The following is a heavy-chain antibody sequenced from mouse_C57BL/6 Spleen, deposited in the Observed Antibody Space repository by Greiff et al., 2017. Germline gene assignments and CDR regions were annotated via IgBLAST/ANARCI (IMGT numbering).Heavy chain of an antibody. V-gene: IGHV1-55*01. D-gene: IGHD1-1*01. CDR2: IYPGSGST. Sequence: QVQLQQPGAELVKPGASVKMSCKASGYTFTSYWITWVKQRPGQGLAWIGDIYPGSGSTNYNEKFKSKATLTVDTSSSTAYMQLSSLTSEDSAVYYCARGDGSSFYWYFDVWGTGTTVTVSS. CDR3: ARGDGSSFYWYFDV. CDR1: GYTFTSYW. J-gene: IGHJ1*03.